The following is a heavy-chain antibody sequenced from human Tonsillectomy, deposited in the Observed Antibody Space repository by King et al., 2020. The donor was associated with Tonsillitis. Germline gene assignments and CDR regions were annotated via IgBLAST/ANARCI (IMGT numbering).Heavy chain of an antibody. CDR2: IHPNSGDT. Sequence: QLVQSGAEVKKPGAALKVSCKASGYTFTGYYLHWVRQAPGQGLEWMGWIHPNSGDTHYAQTFQGRVTMTRDTSINTVYMKVNRLRSDDSAVYYCAKDLSTGAFDSWGQGTLVTVSS. CDR1: GYTFTGYY. J-gene: IGHJ4*02. D-gene: IGHD7-27*01. CDR3: AKDLSTGAFDS. V-gene: IGHV1-2*02.